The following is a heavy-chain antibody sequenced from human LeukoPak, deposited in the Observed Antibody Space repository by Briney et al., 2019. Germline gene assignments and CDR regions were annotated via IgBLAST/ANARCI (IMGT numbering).Heavy chain of an antibody. CDR2: IYYSGST. V-gene: IGHV4-59*01. CDR3: ARDSGSFPYYGMDV. J-gene: IGHJ6*02. D-gene: IGHD1-26*01. CDR1: GGSISSYY. Sequence: SETLSLTCPVSGGSISSYYWSWIRQPPGKGLEWIGYIYYSGSTNYNPSLKSRGTISVDTSKKQFSLKLSSVTAADTAVYYCARDSGSFPYYGMDVWGQGTTVTVSS.